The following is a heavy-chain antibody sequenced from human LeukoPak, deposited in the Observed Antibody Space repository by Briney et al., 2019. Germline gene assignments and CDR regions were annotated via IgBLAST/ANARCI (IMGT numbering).Heavy chain of an antibody. D-gene: IGHD3-10*01. CDR1: GFTFSHYW. J-gene: IGHJ4*02. CDR3: AKVGGSGSYQNTPFDY. CDR2: IKKTGSET. Sequence: PGGSPRLSCAASGFTFSHYWMSWVRQAPGKGLEWVAYIKKTGSETYYVDSVKGRFTITRDNTRNSLFLQMYNLRVEDTAVYYCAKVGGSGSYQNTPFDYWGQGTLVTVSS. V-gene: IGHV3-7*01.